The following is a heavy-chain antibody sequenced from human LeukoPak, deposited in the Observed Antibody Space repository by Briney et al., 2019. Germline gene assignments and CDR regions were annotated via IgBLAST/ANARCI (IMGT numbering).Heavy chain of an antibody. D-gene: IGHD5-24*01. CDR2: MSYSGNT. V-gene: IGHV4-59*01. CDR1: GGSISNYY. CDR3: ARGDGYNWEYFFDY. J-gene: IGHJ4*02. Sequence: SETLSLTCTVSGGSISNYYWSWIRQPPGKGLEWIGYMSYSGNTNHNPSLKSRVTISLDTSKNQFSLKLTSVTAADTALYYCARGDGYNWEYFFDYWGQGTLVTVSS.